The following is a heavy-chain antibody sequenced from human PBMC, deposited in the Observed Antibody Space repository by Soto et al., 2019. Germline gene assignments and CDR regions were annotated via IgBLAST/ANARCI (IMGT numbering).Heavy chain of an antibody. D-gene: IGHD4-17*01. J-gene: IGHJ6*03. CDR2: ISAYNGNT. CDR1: GYTFTSYG. Sequence: QVQLVQSGAEVKKPGASVKVSCKASGYTFTSYGISWVRQAPGQGLEWMGWISAYNGNTNYAQKLQGRVTMTTDTSTSTAYMELRSLRSDDTDVYYCARVYYGDYAYYYYYMDVWGKGTTVTVSS. V-gene: IGHV1-18*01. CDR3: ARVYYGDYAYYYYYMDV.